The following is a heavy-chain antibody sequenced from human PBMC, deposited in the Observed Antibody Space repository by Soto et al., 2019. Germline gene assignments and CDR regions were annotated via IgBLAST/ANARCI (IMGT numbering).Heavy chain of an antibody. J-gene: IGHJ4*02. CDR2: INRGST. D-gene: IGHD2-8*02. V-gene: IGHV4-34*01. CDR3: ARDKITGLFDY. Sequence: SETLSLTCAVSGGSFSGYYWTWIRQPPGTGLEWIGEINRGSTNYNPSLKSRVTISVDTSKNQFSLKLTSVTAADTAVYYCARDKITGLFDYWGQGTLVTVSS. CDR1: GGSFSGYY.